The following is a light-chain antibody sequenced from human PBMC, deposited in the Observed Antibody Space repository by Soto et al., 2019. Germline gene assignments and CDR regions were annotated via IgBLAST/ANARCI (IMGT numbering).Light chain of an antibody. CDR2: DAS. Sequence: DIVMTQSPGTLSVSPGERATLSCRASQSVSSNLAWYQQKPGQAPRLLIYDASTRATGIPARFSGSGSGTEFTLSISSLQSEDFTVYLCKQYNTWPPYTCGQGTKLEI. CDR3: KQYNTWPPYT. CDR1: QSVSSN. J-gene: IGKJ2*01. V-gene: IGKV3-15*01.